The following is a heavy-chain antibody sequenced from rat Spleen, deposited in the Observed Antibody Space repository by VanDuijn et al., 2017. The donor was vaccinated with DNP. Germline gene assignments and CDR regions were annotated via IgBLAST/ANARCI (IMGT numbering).Heavy chain of an antibody. CDR1: GFTFSDYY. V-gene: IGHV5-25*01. J-gene: IGHJ2*01. CDR2: ISPSGGST. CDR3: AIANGNY. D-gene: IGHD4-1*01. Sequence: EVQLVESGGGLVQPGRSLKLSCAASGFTFSDYYMAWVRQAPTKGLEWVATISPSGGSTYYRDSVKGRFTISRDNAKSTLYLQMDSLRSEDTATYFCAIANGNYWGQGVMVTVSS.